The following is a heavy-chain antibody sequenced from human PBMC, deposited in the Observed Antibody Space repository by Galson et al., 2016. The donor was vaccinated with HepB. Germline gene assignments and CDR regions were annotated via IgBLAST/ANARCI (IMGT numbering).Heavy chain of an antibody. V-gene: IGHV3-30*03. D-gene: IGHD1-1*01. J-gene: IGHJ5*02. CDR1: GFTFSTYG. Sequence: SLRLSCAASGFTFSTYGMHWVRQAPGKGLEWVALISYDGKSESYADSVKGRVTISRDNAQNSLYLRMNSLRDDDTAVYYCTRELGAGYTTWFDTWGQGTLVTVSS. CDR3: TRELGAGYTTWFDT. CDR2: ISYDGKSE.